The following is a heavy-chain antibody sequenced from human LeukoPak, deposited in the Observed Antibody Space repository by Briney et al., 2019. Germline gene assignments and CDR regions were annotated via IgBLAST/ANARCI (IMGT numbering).Heavy chain of an antibody. V-gene: IGHV3-23*01. Sequence: GGPLRLSCAASGFTFSSYAMSWVRQAPGKGLEWVSAISGSGGSTYYADSVKGRFTISRDNSKNTLYLQMNSLRAEDTAVYYCAKSSEGSGGSWSSTYFGMDVWGQGTTVTVSS. D-gene: IGHD2-15*01. J-gene: IGHJ6*02. CDR3: AKSSEGSGGSWSSTYFGMDV. CDR2: ISGSGGST. CDR1: GFTFSSYA.